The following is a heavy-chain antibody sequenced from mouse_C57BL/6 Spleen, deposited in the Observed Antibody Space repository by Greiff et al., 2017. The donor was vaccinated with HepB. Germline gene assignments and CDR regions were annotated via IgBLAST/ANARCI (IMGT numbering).Heavy chain of an antibody. CDR3: ARRYGSFFDY. Sequence: QVQLKQSGAELVMPGASVKLSCKASGYTFTSYWMHWVKQRPGQGLEWIGEIDPSDSYTNYNQKFKGKSTLTVDKSSSTAYMQLSSLTSEDSAVYYCARRYGSFFDYWGQGTTLTVSS. CDR1: GYTFTSYW. D-gene: IGHD1-1*01. J-gene: IGHJ2*01. V-gene: IGHV1-69*01. CDR2: IDPSDSYT.